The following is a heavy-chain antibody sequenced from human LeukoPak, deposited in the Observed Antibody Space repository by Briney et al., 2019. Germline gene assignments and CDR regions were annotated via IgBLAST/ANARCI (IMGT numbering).Heavy chain of an antibody. J-gene: IGHJ4*02. CDR2: ISYDGSNK. V-gene: IGHV3-30*18. CDR1: GFTFSSYG. D-gene: IGHD3-22*01. CDR3: AKDHPIVPDY. Sequence: GGSLRLSCAASGFTFSSYGMHWVRQAPGKGLEWVAVISYDGSNKYYADSVKGRFTISRDNSKNTLYLQMNSLRAEDTAVYYCAKDHPIVPDYWGQGTLVTVSS.